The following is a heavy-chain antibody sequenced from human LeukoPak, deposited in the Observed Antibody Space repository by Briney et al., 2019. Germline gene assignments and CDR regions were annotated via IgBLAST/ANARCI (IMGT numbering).Heavy chain of an antibody. Sequence: SETLSLTCTVSGGSISSYYWSWIRQPPGKGLDWIGYIYYSGSTNYNPSLKSRVTISVDTSKNQFSLKLSSVTAADTAVYYCARLYYDSSGHYWGQGTLFTVSS. J-gene: IGHJ4*02. CDR3: ARLYYDSSGHY. CDR2: IYYSGST. D-gene: IGHD3-22*01. V-gene: IGHV4-59*01. CDR1: GGSISSYY.